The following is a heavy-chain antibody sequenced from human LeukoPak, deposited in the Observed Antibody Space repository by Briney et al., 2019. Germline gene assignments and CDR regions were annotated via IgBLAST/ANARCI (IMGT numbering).Heavy chain of an antibody. CDR2: IIASGDST. V-gene: IGHV3-23*01. CDR3: ARENYFDY. J-gene: IGHJ4*02. Sequence: GGSLRLSCAASGFTFSSHAMSWVRQAPGKGLEWVSAIIASGDSTFYADSVKGRFTISRDNAKNSLYLQMNSLRAEDTAVYYCARENYFDYWGQGTLVTVSS. CDR1: GFTFSSHA.